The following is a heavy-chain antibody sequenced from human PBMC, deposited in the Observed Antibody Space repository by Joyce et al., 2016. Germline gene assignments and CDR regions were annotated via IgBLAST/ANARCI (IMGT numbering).Heavy chain of an antibody. CDR3: VRWTRNPSRRYYFDY. J-gene: IGHJ4*02. Sequence: EVQLAESGGDLVQPGGSLRLSCTASGFPFSTYEMTWVRQAPGKGLDWVSYISTSGSTVDYVDSVKGRFTISRDNAKNSLYLQMNSLRVEDTAFYYCVRWTRNPSRRYYFDYWGQGTLVTVSS. CDR2: ISTSGSTV. D-gene: IGHD4-23*01. CDR1: GFPFSTYE. V-gene: IGHV3-48*03.